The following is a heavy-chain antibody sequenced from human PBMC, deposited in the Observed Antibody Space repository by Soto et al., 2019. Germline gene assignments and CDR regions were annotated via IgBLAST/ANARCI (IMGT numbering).Heavy chain of an antibody. V-gene: IGHV3-53*01. CDR1: GFIVSSKC. CDR2: IYGGGTT. CDR3: VQTTGWPGFDF. Sequence: EVQLVESGGGLIQPGGSLRLSCAASGFIVSSKCMSWVRQAPGKGLEWVSVIYGGGTTYYADSVKGRFTISRDNSKNTLYLQMNSLRAEDTAVYYCVQTTGWPGFDFWGQGTLVTVSS. J-gene: IGHJ4*02. D-gene: IGHD6-19*01.